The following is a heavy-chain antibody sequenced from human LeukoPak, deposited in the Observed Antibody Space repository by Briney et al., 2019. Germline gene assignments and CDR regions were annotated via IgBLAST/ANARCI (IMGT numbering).Heavy chain of an antibody. D-gene: IGHD6-13*01. CDR1: GFTFSDAW. CDR2: IYPGDSDT. J-gene: IGHJ4*02. Sequence: GGSLRLSCAASGFTFSDAWMSWVRQMPGKGLEWMGIIYPGDSDTRYSPSFQGQVTISADKSISTAYLQWSSLKASDTAMYYCARGGIGSSWYDYWGQGSLVTVSS. CDR3: ARGGIGSSWYDY. V-gene: IGHV5-51*01.